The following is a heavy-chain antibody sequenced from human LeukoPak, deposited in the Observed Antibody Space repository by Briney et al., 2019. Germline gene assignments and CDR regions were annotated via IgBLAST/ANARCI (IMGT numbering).Heavy chain of an antibody. Sequence: GGSLRFSCAAPGFTFTSYAMSWVRKAPGKGLNWVSAISGSGGSTYYADSVKGRFTISRDNSKNALYLQMNSLRAEDTAVYYCAKGAGVVVITAVCFDYWGQGTLVTVSS. D-gene: IGHD3-22*01. CDR3: AKGAGVVVITAVCFDY. V-gene: IGHV3-23*01. J-gene: IGHJ4*02. CDR2: ISGSGGST. CDR1: GFTFTSYA.